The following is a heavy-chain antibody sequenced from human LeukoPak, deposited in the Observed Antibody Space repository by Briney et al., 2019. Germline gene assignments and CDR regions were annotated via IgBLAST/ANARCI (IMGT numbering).Heavy chain of an antibody. J-gene: IGHJ4*02. CDR1: GGSISSGSYY. CDR2: IYTSGST. D-gene: IGHD3-9*01. Sequence: SQTLSLTCTVSGGSISSGSYYWSWIRQPAGKGLEWIGRIYTSGSTNYNPSLKSRVTISVDTSKNQFSLKLSSVTAADTAVYYCARQPCVLRYFDWLSACTAYDYWGQGTLVTVSS. V-gene: IGHV4-61*02. CDR3: ARQPCVLRYFDWLSACTAYDY.